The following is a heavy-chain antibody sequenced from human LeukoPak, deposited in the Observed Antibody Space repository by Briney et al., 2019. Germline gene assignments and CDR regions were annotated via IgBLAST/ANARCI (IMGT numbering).Heavy chain of an antibody. J-gene: IGHJ5*02. V-gene: IGHV4-30-4*08. CDR2: IYYSGST. D-gene: IGHD2-21*01. CDR3: ARDKTLAYCGGDCYPET. CDR1: GGSISSGDYY. Sequence: SETLSLTCTVSGGSISSGDYYWSWIRQPPGKGLEWIGYIYYSGSTYYNPSLKSRVTISVDTSKNQFSLKLSSVTAADTAVYYCARDKTLAYCGGDCYPETWGQGALVTVSS.